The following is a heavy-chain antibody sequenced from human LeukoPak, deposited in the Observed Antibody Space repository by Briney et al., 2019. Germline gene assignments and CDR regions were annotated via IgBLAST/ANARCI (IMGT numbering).Heavy chain of an antibody. J-gene: IGHJ4*02. CDR1: GVTFSDYY. CDR2: ISSGGSTI. CDR3: ARRAAAGRCFDY. V-gene: IGHV3-11*01. Sequence: GGSLRLSCAVSGVTFSDYYMSWIRQAPGKGLEWVSYISSGGSTISHADSVKGRFTISRDNAENSLYLQMNSLRAEDTAVYCARRAAAGRCFDYWGQGTLVTVSS. D-gene: IGHD6-13*01.